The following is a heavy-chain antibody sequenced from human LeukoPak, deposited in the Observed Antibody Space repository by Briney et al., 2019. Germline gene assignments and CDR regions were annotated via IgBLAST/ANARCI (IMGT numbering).Heavy chain of an antibody. D-gene: IGHD1-14*01. Sequence: QPGGSLRLSCATSGFTFTSYWMHWVRQVAGKGLVWLARVDHGGSGTNYAESVKGRFTISRDNAKSTVYLQMNSLRVEDTAVYYCITDLGWGQGTLVTVSS. CDR1: GFTFTSYW. V-gene: IGHV3-74*01. J-gene: IGHJ4*02. CDR3: ITDLG. CDR2: VDHGGSGT.